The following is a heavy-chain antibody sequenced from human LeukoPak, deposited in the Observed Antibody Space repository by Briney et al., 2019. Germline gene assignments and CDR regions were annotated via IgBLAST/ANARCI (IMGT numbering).Heavy chain of an antibody. Sequence: SETLSLTCTVSGGSISSYYWSWIRQPPGKGLEWIGYIYYSGSTNYNPSLKSRVTISVDTSKNQFSLKLSSVTAADTAVYYCARDSSSLNYYYGMDVWGQGTTVTVSS. CDR2: IYYSGST. CDR3: ARDSSSLNYYYGMDV. CDR1: GGSISSYY. J-gene: IGHJ6*02. D-gene: IGHD6-6*01. V-gene: IGHV4-59*12.